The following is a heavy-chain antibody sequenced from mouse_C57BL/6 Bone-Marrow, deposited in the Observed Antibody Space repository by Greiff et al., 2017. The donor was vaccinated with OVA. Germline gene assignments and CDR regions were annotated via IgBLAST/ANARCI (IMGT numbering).Heavy chain of an antibody. Sequence: QVQLQPGAELVKPGASVKLSCKASGYTFTSYWMHWVKQRPGQGLEWIGMIHPNSGSTNYNEKFKSKATLTVDKSSSTAYMQLSSLTSEDSAVYYCARGSWDFDYWGQGTTLTVSS. CDR1: GYTFTSYW. J-gene: IGHJ2*01. CDR2: IHPNSGST. CDR3: ARGSWDFDY. D-gene: IGHD4-1*01. V-gene: IGHV1-64*01.